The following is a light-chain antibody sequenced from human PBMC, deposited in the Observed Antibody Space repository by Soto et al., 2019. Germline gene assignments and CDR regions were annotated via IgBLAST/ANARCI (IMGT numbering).Light chain of an antibody. Sequence: EIVLTQSPGTLSLSPGERVTLSCRSSQSIASSYIAWYQQKPGQPPRLLLYRTFNRATGIPDRFSGSGSGTDFTLTISRLEPEDFAVYYCQQYVSSPYTFGQGTKLEIK. CDR3: QQYVSSPYT. V-gene: IGKV3-20*01. J-gene: IGKJ2*01. CDR1: QSIASSY. CDR2: RTF.